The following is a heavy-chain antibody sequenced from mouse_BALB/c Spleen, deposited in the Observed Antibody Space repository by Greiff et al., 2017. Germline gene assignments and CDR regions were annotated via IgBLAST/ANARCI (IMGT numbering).Heavy chain of an antibody. CDR3: ARSYGVYDAMDY. V-gene: IGHV5-17*02. CDR2: ISSGSSTI. J-gene: IGHJ4*01. CDR1: GFTFSSFG. D-gene: IGHD1-2*01. Sequence: EVMLVESGGGLVQPGGSRKLSCAASGFTFSSFGMHWVRQAPEKGLEWVAYISSGSSTIYYADTVKGRFTISRDNPKNTLFLQMTSLRSEDTAMYYCARSYGVYDAMDYWGQGTSVTVSS.